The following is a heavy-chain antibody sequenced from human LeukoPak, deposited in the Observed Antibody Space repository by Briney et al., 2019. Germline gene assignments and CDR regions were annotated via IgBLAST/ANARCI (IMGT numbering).Heavy chain of an antibody. CDR2: ISYDGGNK. CDR1: GFTFSSCA. V-gene: IGHV3-30*04. Sequence: GGSLRLSCAASGFTFSSCAMHWVRQAPGKGLEWVAVISYDGGNKYYADSVKGRFTISRDNSKNTLYLQMNSLRAEDTAVYYCARDSPIARGWYYFDYWGQGTLVTVSS. J-gene: IGHJ4*02. CDR3: ARDSPIARGWYYFDY. D-gene: IGHD6-19*01.